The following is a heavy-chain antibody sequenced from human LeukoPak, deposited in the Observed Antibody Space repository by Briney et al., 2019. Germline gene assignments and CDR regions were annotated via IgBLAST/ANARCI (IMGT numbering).Heavy chain of an antibody. J-gene: IGHJ4*02. D-gene: IGHD4-11*01. CDR1: GVSPTVYW. V-gene: IGHV3-74*01. Sequence: GSPRLSPAPSGVSPTVYWMRAVREAPRKRALWVSRIKTDGSITDYADFVKGRFTISRDNAKNTLYLQMNSLGAEDTAVYYCVRDFMYSTACTGCWGQGTLVTVSS. CDR2: IKTDGSIT. CDR3: VRDFMYSTACTGC.